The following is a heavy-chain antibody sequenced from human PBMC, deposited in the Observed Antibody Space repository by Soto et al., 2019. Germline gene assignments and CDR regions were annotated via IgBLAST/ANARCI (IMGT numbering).Heavy chain of an antibody. V-gene: IGHV4-34*01. D-gene: IGHD2-15*01. CDR1: GGSFSGYY. J-gene: IGHJ5*02. Sequence: SETLSLTCAVYGGSFSGYYWSWIRQAPGRGLEWIGEISHRGSTSYNPSLKSRVSISVDTSRNQFSLKVRSVTAADTAVYYCERGNVVFISPTPSRNRWFDHWGQGTLVTVSS. CDR2: ISHRGST. CDR3: ERGNVVFISPTPSRNRWFDH.